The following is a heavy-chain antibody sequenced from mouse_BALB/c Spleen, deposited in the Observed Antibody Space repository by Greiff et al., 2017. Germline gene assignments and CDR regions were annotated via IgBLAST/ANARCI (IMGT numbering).Heavy chain of an antibody. D-gene: IGHD2-3*01. CDR1: GFTFSSFG. CDR2: ISSGSSTI. J-gene: IGHJ1*01. Sequence: EVQLVESGGGLVQPGGSRKLSCAASGFTFSSFGMHWVRQAPEKGLEWVAYISSGSSTIYYADTVKGRFTISRDNPKNTLFLQMTSLRSEDTAMYYCARGGGYYSYWYFDVWGAGTTVTVSS. CDR3: ARGGGYYSYWYFDV. V-gene: IGHV5-17*02.